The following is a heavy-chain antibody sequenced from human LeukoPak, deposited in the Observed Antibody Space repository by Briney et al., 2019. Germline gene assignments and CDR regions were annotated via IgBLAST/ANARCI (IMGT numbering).Heavy chain of an antibody. V-gene: IGHV1-69*06. D-gene: IGHD4-17*01. Sequence: SVKVSCKASGGTFSSYAISWVRQAPGQGLEWMGGIIPIFGTANYAQKFQGRVTITADKSTSTAYMELSSLRSEDTAVYYCAREVATTVTNWFDPWGQGTLVSVSS. CDR3: AREVATTVTNWFDP. CDR1: GGTFSSYA. J-gene: IGHJ5*02. CDR2: IIPIFGTA.